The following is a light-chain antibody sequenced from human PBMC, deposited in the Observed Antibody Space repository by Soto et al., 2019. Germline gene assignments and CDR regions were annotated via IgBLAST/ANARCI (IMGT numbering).Light chain of an antibody. J-gene: IGKJ4*01. CDR3: QQRSNWPYT. Sequence: EIVLTQSPATLSLSPGERAALSCRASQSVSSYLAWYQQKPGQAPRLLIYDASKRAPGIPARFTGSGSGTDFTLTISSLEPEDVAVYFCQQRSNWPYTFGGGTKVEI. CDR2: DAS. V-gene: IGKV3-11*01. CDR1: QSVSSY.